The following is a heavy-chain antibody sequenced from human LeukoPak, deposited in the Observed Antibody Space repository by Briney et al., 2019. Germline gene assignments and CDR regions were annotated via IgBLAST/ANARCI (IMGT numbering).Heavy chain of an antibody. Sequence: PSETLSLTCAVYGGSFSGYYWSWIRQPPGKGLEWIGSIYYSGSTYYNPSLKSRVTISVDTSKNQFSLKLNSVTATDTAVYYCARHYGPWGQGTLVTVSS. J-gene: IGHJ4*02. CDR1: GGSFSGYY. CDR3: ARHYGP. CDR2: IYYSGST. V-gene: IGHV4-34*01. D-gene: IGHD3-16*01.